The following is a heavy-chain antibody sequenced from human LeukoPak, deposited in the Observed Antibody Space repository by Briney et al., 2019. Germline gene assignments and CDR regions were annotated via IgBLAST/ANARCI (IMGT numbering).Heavy chain of an antibody. Sequence: ASVKVSCKASEYTFTDYYLHWVRQAPGQGPEWMGWFNPVSGATHYVGKIQGRVTLTRDTSINTAYMELSGLSTDDAAVYFCVGANFLYCGSTSCLFVFWGQGTLVTVS. J-gene: IGHJ4*02. V-gene: IGHV1-2*02. CDR2: FNPVSGAT. CDR3: VGANFLYCGSTSCLFVF. D-gene: IGHD2-2*01. CDR1: EYTFTDYY.